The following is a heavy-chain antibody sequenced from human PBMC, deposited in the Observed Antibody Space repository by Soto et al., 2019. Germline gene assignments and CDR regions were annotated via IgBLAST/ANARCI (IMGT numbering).Heavy chain of an antibody. Sequence: VVSLGVSCAASGFTFSSYAMHWVRQAPGKGLEWVAVISYDGSNKYYADSVKGRFTISRDNSKNTLYLQMNSLRAEDTAVYYCARDYYDSRGRGHYWGQGTLVTVS. CDR3: ARDYYDSRGRGHY. CDR2: ISYDGSNK. V-gene: IGHV3-30-3*01. J-gene: IGHJ4*02. CDR1: GFTFSSYA. D-gene: IGHD3-22*01.